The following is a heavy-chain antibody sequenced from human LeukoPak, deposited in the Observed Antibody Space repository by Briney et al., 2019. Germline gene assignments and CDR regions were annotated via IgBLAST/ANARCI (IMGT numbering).Heavy chain of an antibody. CDR2: INQDGSEE. CDR3: VRDGGVSGYDLLDY. CDR1: GFTLSNYW. J-gene: IGHJ4*02. V-gene: IGHV3-7*01. Sequence: GGSLRLSCAASGFTLSNYWMTWVRQAPGKGLEWVAHINQDGSEEHYMDSAKARFTISRDNTKNSLSLQMNSLRAEDTAVYYCVRDGGVSGYDLLDYWGQGTLVSVSS. D-gene: IGHD5-12*01.